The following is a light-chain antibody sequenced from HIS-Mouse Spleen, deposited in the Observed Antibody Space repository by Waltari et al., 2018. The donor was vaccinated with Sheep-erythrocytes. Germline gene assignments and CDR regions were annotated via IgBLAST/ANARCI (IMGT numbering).Light chain of an antibody. CDR1: QGISSY. CDR2: AAS. V-gene: IGKV1-8*01. CDR3: QQYYSYLT. J-gene: IGKJ3*01. Sequence: AIRMTQSPSSFSASTGDRVTITCRASQGISSYLAWYQQKPGKAPKLLIYAASTLQSGVPSRFSGSGSGTDFTLTISCLQSEDFATYDCQQYYSYLTFGPGTKVDIK.